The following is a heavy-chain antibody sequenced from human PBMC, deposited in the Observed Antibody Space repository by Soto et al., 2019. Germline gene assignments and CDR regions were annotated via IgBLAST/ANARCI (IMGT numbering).Heavy chain of an antibody. J-gene: IGHJ6*02. CDR2: ISSSSSYI. D-gene: IGHD3-10*01. Sequence: GGSLRLSCAASGFTFSSYSMNWVRQAPGKGLEWVSSISSSSSYIYYADSVKGRFTISRDNAKNSLYLQMNSLRAEDTAVYYCNYGSGSYLHYYYYYGMDVWGQGNTVTVSS. CDR3: NYGSGSYLHYYYYYGMDV. CDR1: GFTFSSYS. V-gene: IGHV3-21*01.